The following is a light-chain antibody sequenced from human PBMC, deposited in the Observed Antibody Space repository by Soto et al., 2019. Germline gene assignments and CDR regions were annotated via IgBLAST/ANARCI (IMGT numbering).Light chain of an antibody. CDR2: GAS. Sequence: EIVMTQSPATLSVSPGERATLSCRASQTVSSNLAWYQQKPGQAPRLLIYGASTRATGIPARFSGSRSGTEFILTISSLQSEDFVVYYCQQYNDWPALTFCGGTKVEIK. CDR3: QQYNDWPALT. CDR1: QTVSSN. J-gene: IGKJ4*01. V-gene: IGKV3-15*01.